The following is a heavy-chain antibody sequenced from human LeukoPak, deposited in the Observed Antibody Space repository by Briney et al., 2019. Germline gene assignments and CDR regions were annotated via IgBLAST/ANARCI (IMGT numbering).Heavy chain of an antibody. J-gene: IGHJ6*03. CDR3: ARGLLEYYGSGSYHITNYYYYMDV. Sequence: PSETLSLTRTVSGGSISSSTYYWAWVRQPPGKGLEWIASIYYSGTTYYNPSLKSRVTISIDTSMNQFSLKLSSVTAADTAVYYCARGLLEYYGSGSYHITNYYYYMDVWGKGTTVTISS. D-gene: IGHD3-10*01. CDR2: IYYSGTT. CDR1: GGSISSSTYY. V-gene: IGHV4-39*07.